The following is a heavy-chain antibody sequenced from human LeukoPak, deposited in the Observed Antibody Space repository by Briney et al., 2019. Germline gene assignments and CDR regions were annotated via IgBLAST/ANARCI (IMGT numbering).Heavy chain of an antibody. V-gene: IGHV4-31*03. CDR1: GGSISSGGYY. Sequence: SQTLSVTCTVSGGSISSGGYYWSWIRQHPGKGLEWIGYIYYSGSTYYNPSLKSRVTISVDTSKDQFSLKLSSVTAADTAVYYCAREVSQYGFDYWGQGTLVTVSS. CDR3: AREVSQYGFDY. J-gene: IGHJ4*02. CDR2: IYYSGST. D-gene: IGHD4-11*01.